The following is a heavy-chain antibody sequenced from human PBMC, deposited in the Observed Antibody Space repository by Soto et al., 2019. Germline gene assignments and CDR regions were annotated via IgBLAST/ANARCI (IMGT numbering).Heavy chain of an antibody. Sequence: EVQLVESGGGLVQPGGSLRLSCAVSGFTFNRHWMSWVRQTPGKGLEWVASIKEDGSEKSYVDSVKGRFTISRDNAKNSLFLQMNSLRVEGTAVYYCVRTGWNPPDYWGQGTLGTVSS. CDR1: GFTFNRHW. CDR2: IKEDGSEK. D-gene: IGHD1-1*01. J-gene: IGHJ4*02. V-gene: IGHV3-7*01. CDR3: VRTGWNPPDY.